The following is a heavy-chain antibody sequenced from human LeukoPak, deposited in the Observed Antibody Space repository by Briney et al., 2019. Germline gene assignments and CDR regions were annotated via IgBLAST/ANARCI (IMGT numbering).Heavy chain of an antibody. J-gene: IGHJ2*01. V-gene: IGHV3-13*01. Sequence: PAGGSLRLSCAASGFTFSSYDMHWVRQATGKGLEWVSGIGTAGEIYYPGSVKGRFTISRENAKNSLYLQMNSLRAGDTAVYYCARAGYSSSWYSRYFDLWGRGTLVTVSS. CDR3: ARAGYSSSWYSRYFDL. D-gene: IGHD6-13*01. CDR2: IGTAGEI. CDR1: GFTFSSYD.